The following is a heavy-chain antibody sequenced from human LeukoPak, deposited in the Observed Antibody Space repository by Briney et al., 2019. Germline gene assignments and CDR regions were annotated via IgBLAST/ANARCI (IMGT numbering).Heavy chain of an antibody. Sequence: SETLSLTCTVSGGSIRSYYWSWIRQPPRKGLEWIGYIYYSGSTNYNPSLKSRVTISVDTSKNQFSLNLSSVTAADTAVYHCARVLPYSSGWGVDYWGQGTLVTVSS. V-gene: IGHV4-59*01. J-gene: IGHJ4*02. CDR2: IYYSGST. CDR3: ARVLPYSSGWGVDY. CDR1: GGSIRSYY. D-gene: IGHD6-19*01.